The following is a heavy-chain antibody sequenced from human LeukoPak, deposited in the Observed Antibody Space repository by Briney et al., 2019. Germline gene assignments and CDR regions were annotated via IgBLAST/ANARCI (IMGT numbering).Heavy chain of an antibody. CDR2: INHNGNVN. D-gene: IGHD3-16*01. J-gene: IGHJ6*02. V-gene: IGHV3-7*03. CDR3: ARGGGLDV. Sequence: PGGSLRLSCAASGFILSDHYIDWVRQAPGKGLEWVASINHNGNVNYYVDSVKGRFTISRDNAKNSLYLRMSNLGAEDTAVYFCARGGGLDVWGQGATVTVSS. CDR1: GFILSDHY.